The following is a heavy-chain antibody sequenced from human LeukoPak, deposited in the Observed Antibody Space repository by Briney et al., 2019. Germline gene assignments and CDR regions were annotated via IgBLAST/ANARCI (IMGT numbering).Heavy chain of an antibody. CDR1: GFTCRNYG. CDR3: TRDSAKSFDD. CDR2: IYHDGSYK. D-gene: IGHD4/OR15-4a*01. J-gene: IGHJ4*02. Sequence: GGSLRLSCAASGFTCRNYGFHWVRQAPGKGLEWVAVIYHDGSYKFYADSVKGRFTFSRDNSKNTVFLEMNSLRGEDTAMYFCTRDSAKSFDDWGQGTLVTVSS. V-gene: IGHV3-33*01.